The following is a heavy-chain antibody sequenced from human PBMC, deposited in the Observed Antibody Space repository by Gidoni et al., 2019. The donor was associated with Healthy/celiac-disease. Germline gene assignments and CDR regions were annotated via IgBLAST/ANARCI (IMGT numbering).Heavy chain of an antibody. CDR3: AKDEYYYDSYFDY. Sequence: EVQLLESGGGLVQPGGSLVLSCAASGFTFSSYAMSWVRQAPGKGLEWVSAISGSGGSTYYADSVKGRFTISRDNSKNTLYLQMNSLRAEDTAVYYCAKDEYYYDSYFDYWGQGTLVTVSS. V-gene: IGHV3-23*01. D-gene: IGHD3-22*01. CDR1: GFTFSSYA. J-gene: IGHJ4*02. CDR2: ISGSGGST.